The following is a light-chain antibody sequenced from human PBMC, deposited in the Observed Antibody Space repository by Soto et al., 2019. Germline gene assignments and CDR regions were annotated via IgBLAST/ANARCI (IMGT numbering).Light chain of an antibody. Sequence: ILLTQSPLTLCLSPVERATLSWRASQSVIGSSLAWSQQKPAQAPRLLIACXSTRAAGSPDRLSGSGSATDFTLPISRLEPEYFAVYYCQQYGDATWTFGQGTKVDIK. CDR2: CXS. CDR1: QSVIGSS. CDR3: QQYGDATWT. V-gene: IGKV3-20*01. J-gene: IGKJ1*01.